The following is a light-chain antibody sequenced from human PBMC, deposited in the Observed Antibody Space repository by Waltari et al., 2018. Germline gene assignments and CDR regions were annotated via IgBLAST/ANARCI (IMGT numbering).Light chain of an antibody. J-gene: IGKJ3*01. CDR1: HDIANY. CDR2: DAS. CDR3: QQYNNRPFT. V-gene: IGKV1-33*01. Sequence: DIQLTQSPSSLSASVGDRVNITCQASHDIANYLNWYQQKAGKAPKLLIYDASNLETGIPSRVSGSGSGTDFTVTIISLQPEDVATYYCQQYNNRPFTFGPGTKVDMK.